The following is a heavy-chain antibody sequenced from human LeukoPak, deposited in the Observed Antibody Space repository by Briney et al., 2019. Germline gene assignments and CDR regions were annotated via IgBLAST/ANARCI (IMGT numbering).Heavy chain of an antibody. V-gene: IGHV3-74*01. CDR2: IYDNGMTT. Sequence: GGSLRLSCAASGFTFSSYQMHWVRQARGKGGVWGSRIYDNGMTTFHGDSVKGRFTISRDNAKNTLYLQMNSLRVDDTAVYYCVRGLNYGVDYWAREPWSPSPQ. J-gene: IGHJ4*02. CDR1: GFTFSSYQ. D-gene: IGHD4-17*01. CDR3: VRGLNYGVDY.